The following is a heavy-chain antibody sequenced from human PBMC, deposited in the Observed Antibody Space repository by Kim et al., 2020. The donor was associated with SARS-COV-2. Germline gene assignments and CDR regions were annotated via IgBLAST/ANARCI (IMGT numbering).Heavy chain of an antibody. CDR1: GFTFSDYY. V-gene: IGHV3-11*05. D-gene: IGHD2-15*01. CDR3: ARAKHGYCSGGSCYVYRPLCYYYYGMDV. Sequence: GGSLRLSCAASGFTFSDYYMSWIRQAPGKGLEWVSYISSSSSYTNYADSVKGRFTISRDNAKNSLYLQMNSLRAEDTAVYYCARAKHGYCSGGSCYVYRPLCYYYYGMDVWGQGTTVTVSS. J-gene: IGHJ6*02. CDR2: ISSSSSYT.